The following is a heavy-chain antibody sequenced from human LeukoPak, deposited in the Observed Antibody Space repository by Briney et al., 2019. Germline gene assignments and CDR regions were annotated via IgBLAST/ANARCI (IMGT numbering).Heavy chain of an antibody. CDR2: FNSDGSTT. CDR1: GFTFSSYW. J-gene: IGHJ4*02. V-gene: IGHV3-74*01. D-gene: IGHD3-22*01. Sequence: GGSLRLSCAASGFTFSSYWMHWVRQAPGKGLVWVSRFNSDGSTTIYADPVKGRFTISRDNAKNTLYLQMNSLRAEDTAVYYCARDSLSGFFDYWGQGTLVTVSS. CDR3: ARDSLSGFFDY.